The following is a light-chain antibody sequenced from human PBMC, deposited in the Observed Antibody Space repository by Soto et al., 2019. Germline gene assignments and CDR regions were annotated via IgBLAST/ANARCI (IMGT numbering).Light chain of an antibody. V-gene: IGLV1-40*01. J-gene: IGLJ1*01. CDR1: SSNIGSPYG. CDR3: QSYDRSLRGYV. CDR2: GDD. Sequence: QSVLTQPPSVSGAPGQRVTISCTGSSSNIGSPYGVHWYQQVPGTAPKLLIYGDDNRPSGVPDRFSGSKSGSSASLAITGVQAEDEADYYCQSYDRSLRGYVFGTGTKLTVL.